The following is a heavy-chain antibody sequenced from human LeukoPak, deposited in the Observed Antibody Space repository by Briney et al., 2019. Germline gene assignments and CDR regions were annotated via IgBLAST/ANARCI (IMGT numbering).Heavy chain of an antibody. J-gene: IGHJ4*02. D-gene: IGHD6-13*01. CDR2: IYYSGST. V-gene: IGHV4-39*01. CDR1: GGSISSSSYY. CDR3: ARFYSSSWYYFDY. Sequence: SGTLSLTCTVSGGSISSSSYYWGWIRQPPGRGLEWIGSIYYSGSTYYNPSLKSRVTISVDTSKNQFSLKLSSVTAADTAVYYCARFYSSSWYYFDYWGQGTLVTVSS.